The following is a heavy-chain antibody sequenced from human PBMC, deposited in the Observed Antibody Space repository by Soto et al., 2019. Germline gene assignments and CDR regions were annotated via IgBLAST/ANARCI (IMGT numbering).Heavy chain of an antibody. CDR3: TRVGGYYGDYPNFDY. Sequence: PSETLFLTCTVYGGSIRSYYWSWIRQPPGKGLEWIGNIYYSGSTNYNPSRKSRVTMSVDMSKNQVSLKLSSVTAADTAVYYCTRVGGYYGDYPNFDYWGQGALVTVSS. V-gene: IGHV4-59*01. CDR1: GGSIRSYY. D-gene: IGHD4-17*01. J-gene: IGHJ4*02. CDR2: IYYSGST.